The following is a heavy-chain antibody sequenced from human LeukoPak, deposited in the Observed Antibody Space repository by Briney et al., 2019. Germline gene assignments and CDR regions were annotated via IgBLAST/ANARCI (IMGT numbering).Heavy chain of an antibody. Sequence: SVKVSCKASGGTFSSYAISWVRQAPGQGLEWMGGIIPIFGTANYAQKFQGRVTITADESTSAAYMELSSLRSEDTAVYYCASRLPSPGEGKYYYGMDDWGKGSTVTVSS. J-gene: IGHJ6*04. CDR1: GGTFSSYA. CDR3: ASRLPSPGEGKYYYGMDD. D-gene: IGHD3-10*01. V-gene: IGHV1-69*13. CDR2: IIPIFGTA.